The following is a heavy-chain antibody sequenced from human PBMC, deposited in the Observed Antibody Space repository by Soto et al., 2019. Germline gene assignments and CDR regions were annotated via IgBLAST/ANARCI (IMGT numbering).Heavy chain of an antibody. D-gene: IGHD5-18*01. CDR3: AREIRGYSYGYGPYYYYGMDV. V-gene: IGHV3-33*01. CDR1: GFTFSSYG. J-gene: IGHJ6*02. Sequence: VQLVESGGGVVQPGRSLRLSCAASGFTFSSYGMHWVRQAPGKGLEWVAVIWYDGSNKYYADSVKGRFTISRDNSKNTLYLQMNSLRAEDTAVYYCAREIRGYSYGYGPYYYYGMDVWGQGTTVTVSS. CDR2: IWYDGSNK.